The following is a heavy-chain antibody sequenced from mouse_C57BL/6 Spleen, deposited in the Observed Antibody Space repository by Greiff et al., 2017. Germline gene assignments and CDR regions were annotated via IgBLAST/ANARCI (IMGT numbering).Heavy chain of an antibody. V-gene: IGHV1-82*01. J-gene: IGHJ3*02. D-gene: IGHD1-1*01. Sequence: VQLQQSGPELVKPGASVKISCKASGYAFSSSWMNWVKQRPGKGLEWIGRIYPGDGDTNYNGKFKGKATLTADKSSSTAYMQLSSLTSEDSAVYFCARGTTVVAPLGYWGQGTLVTVSA. CDR2: IYPGDGDT. CDR1: GYAFSSSW. CDR3: ARGTTVVAPLGY.